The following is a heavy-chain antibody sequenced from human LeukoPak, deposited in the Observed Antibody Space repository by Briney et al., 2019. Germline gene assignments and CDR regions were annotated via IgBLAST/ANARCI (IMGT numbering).Heavy chain of an antibody. J-gene: IGHJ4*02. D-gene: IGHD3-22*01. V-gene: IGHV3-23*01. CDR2: ISASGGST. Sequence: GGSLRLSCAASGFTFSSYAMSWVRQAPGKGLEWVSAISASGGSTYYADSVKGRFTISRDDSKNTLYLQMNSLRAEDTAVYYCASQGTYYYDSSGYYPDYWGQGTLVTVSS. CDR3: ASQGTYYYDSSGYYPDY. CDR1: GFTFSSYA.